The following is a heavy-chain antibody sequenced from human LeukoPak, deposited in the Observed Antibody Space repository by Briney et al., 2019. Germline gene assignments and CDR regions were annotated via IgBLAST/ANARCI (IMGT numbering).Heavy chain of an antibody. CDR1: GYSISGGYY. CDR3: ARASTTYYDFWSGYYPFYYYYYMDV. J-gene: IGHJ6*03. V-gene: IGHV4-38-2*01. D-gene: IGHD3-3*01. Sequence: SETLSLTCAVSGYSISGGYYWGWIRQPPGKGLEWIGSIYHSGSTYYNPSLKSRVTISVDTSKNQFSLKLSSVTAADTAVYYCARASTTYYDFWSGYYPFYYYYYMDVWGKGTTVTVSS. CDR2: IYHSGST.